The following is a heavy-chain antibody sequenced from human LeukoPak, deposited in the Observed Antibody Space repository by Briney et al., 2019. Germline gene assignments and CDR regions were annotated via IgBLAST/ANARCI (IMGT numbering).Heavy chain of an antibody. CDR2: IKQDGSEK. D-gene: IGHD3-9*01. V-gene: IGHV3-7*01. CDR3: ARRYFDWFLGAGGSLDI. CDR1: GFTFSSYA. J-gene: IGHJ3*02. Sequence: GSLRLSCEASGFTFSSYAMSWVRQAPGKGLEWVANIKQDGSEKYYVDSVKGRFTISRDNANDSVYLQMNSLRAEDTAVYYCARRYFDWFLGAGGSLDIWGQGTMVTVSS.